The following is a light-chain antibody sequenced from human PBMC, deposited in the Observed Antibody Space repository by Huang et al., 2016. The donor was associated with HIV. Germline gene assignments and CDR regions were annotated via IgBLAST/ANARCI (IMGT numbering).Light chain of an antibody. J-gene: IGKJ1*01. CDR1: QSVLCHSNNKNC. V-gene: IGKV4-1*01. CDR3: QQYYTVPRT. Sequence: DIVLTQSPDSLAVSRGERATIRCKSSQSVLCHSNNKNCLAWYQQKPRQAPKLLIHWASIRDSGVADRFSGSGSGTNFTLTISSLQAEDVALYYCQQYYTVPRTFGQGTQVEI. CDR2: WAS.